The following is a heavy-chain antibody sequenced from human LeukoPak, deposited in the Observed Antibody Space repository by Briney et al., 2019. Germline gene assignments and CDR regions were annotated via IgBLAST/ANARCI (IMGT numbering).Heavy chain of an antibody. D-gene: IGHD1-26*01. CDR1: GSTFNSYS. Sequence: GGSLRLSCAASGSTFNSYSMNWVRQAPGKGLEWVSSISSSSSYIYFADSVKGRFTISRDNAKNSLSLQMNSLRAEDTAVYYCARDRIVGATFDYWGQGTLVTVSS. CDR2: ISSSSSYI. V-gene: IGHV3-21*01. J-gene: IGHJ4*02. CDR3: ARDRIVGATFDY.